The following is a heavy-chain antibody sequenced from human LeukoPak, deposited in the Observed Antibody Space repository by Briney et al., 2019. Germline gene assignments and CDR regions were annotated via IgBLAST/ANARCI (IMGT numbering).Heavy chain of an antibody. Sequence: GGSLRLSCAASGFTFSSYWMSWVRQAPGKGLEWVANIKHDGSDKYYVDSVKGRFTISRDNAVNSLYLQMNSLRAEDTAMYYCARSQSLGYWGQGTLVTVSS. V-gene: IGHV3-7*04. CDR1: GFTFSSYW. CDR2: IKHDGSDK. J-gene: IGHJ4*02. CDR3: ARSQSLGY.